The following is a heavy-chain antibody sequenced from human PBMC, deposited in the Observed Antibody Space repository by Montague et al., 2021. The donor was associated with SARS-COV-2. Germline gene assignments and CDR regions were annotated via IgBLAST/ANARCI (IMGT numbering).Heavy chain of an antibody. J-gene: IGHJ6*03. CDR3: ARLGDGVVPSPILGVGPYYSYYYMDV. D-gene: IGHD3-10*01. Sequence: SETLSLTCAVHGGSFSTYSWNWIRQPAGKGLEWIGEIHHGGSTNYNPSLKGRVTISADTSKNQFSLKLTSVAAADTAVYYCARLGDGVVPSPILGVGPYYSYYYMDVWGKGTTVTVSS. V-gene: IGHV4-34*01. CDR1: GGSFSTYS. CDR2: IHHGGST.